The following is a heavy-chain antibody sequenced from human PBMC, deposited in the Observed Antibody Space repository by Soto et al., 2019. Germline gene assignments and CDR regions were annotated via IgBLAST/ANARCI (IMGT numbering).Heavy chain of an antibody. CDR3: ASGCSSTSCYTEGWFDH. V-gene: IGHV3-11*01. D-gene: IGHD2-2*02. Sequence: PGGSLRLSCAASGFTFSDYYMNWIRQPPGKGLEWVSYISSGGSTIYYADSVKGRFTISRDNAKNLLYLQMNSLRAEDTAVYYYASGCSSTSCYTEGWFDHWGQGTLVTVSS. CDR2: ISSGGSTI. J-gene: IGHJ5*02. CDR1: GFTFSDYY.